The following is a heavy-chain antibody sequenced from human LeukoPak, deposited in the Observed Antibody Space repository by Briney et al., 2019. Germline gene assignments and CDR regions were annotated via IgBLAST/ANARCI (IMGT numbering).Heavy chain of an antibody. CDR2: IYYSGST. D-gene: IGHD2-21*02. Sequence: SETLSLTCTVSGGSISSSSYYWGWLRQPPGKGLEWLGSIYYSGSTYYTPSLKSRVTISVDTSKIQFSLKLSSVTAADTAVYYCAGTPGRLYYFDYWGQGTLVTVSS. J-gene: IGHJ4*02. V-gene: IGHV4-39*01. CDR1: GGSISSSSYY. CDR3: AGTPGRLYYFDY.